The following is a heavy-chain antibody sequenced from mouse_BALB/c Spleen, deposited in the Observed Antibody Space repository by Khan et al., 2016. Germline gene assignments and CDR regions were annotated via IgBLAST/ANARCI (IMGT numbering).Heavy chain of an antibody. J-gene: IGHJ4*01. V-gene: IGHV1S135*01. D-gene: IGHD2-1*01. CDR1: GYTFTSYN. CDR2: IDPYNGGT. CDR3: ASDLLWYAMDY. Sequence: VLLQQSGPELVKPGASVKVSCKASGYTFTSYNMYWVKQSHGKSLEWIGYIDPYNGGTNYNQKFKGKATLTVDKSSSTAYMHLNSLTSEDSAVYYCASDLLWYAMDYWGQGTSVTVSS.